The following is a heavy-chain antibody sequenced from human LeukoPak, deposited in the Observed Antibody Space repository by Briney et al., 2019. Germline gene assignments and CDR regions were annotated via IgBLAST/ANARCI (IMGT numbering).Heavy chain of an antibody. D-gene: IGHD4-17*01. CDR3: TTDETVTTSGS. J-gene: IGHJ5*02. V-gene: IGHV3-73*01. CDR1: GFIFSGSA. Sequence: GGSLRLSCAASGFIFSGSAMHWVRQASGKGLEWVGRIRTKANSYATTYAASVKGRFTISRDDSENTAYLQMNSLKTEDTAVYYCTTDETVTTSGSWGQGTLVTVSS. CDR2: IRTKANSYAT.